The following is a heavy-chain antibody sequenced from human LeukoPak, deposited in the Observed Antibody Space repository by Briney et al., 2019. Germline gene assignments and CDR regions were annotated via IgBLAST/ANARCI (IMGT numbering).Heavy chain of an antibody. D-gene: IGHD3-22*01. V-gene: IGHV3-48*03. CDR2: ISSSGSTI. CDR3: ARDQSAGYDSSGLGFDY. Sequence: GGSLRLSCAASGFTFSSYEMNWVRQAPGKGLEWVSYISSSGSTIYYADSVKGRFTISRDNAKNSLYLQMNSLRAEDTAVYYCARDQSAGYDSSGLGFDYWGQGTLVTVSS. J-gene: IGHJ4*02. CDR1: GFTFSSYE.